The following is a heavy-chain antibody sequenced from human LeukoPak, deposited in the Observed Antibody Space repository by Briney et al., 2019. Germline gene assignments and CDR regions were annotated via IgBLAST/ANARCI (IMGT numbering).Heavy chain of an antibody. CDR1: GYTFTTYA. D-gene: IGHD3-10*01. J-gene: IGHJ3*02. V-gene: IGHV1-3*04. CDR2: INTGNGDT. CDR3: ARVGGDDYPVRDAFDI. Sequence: ASVTVSCKASGYTFTTYAIHWVRQAPGQRLEWLGWINTGNGDTRYSQTFQGRVTITRDTSASTAYMELSSLRPEDTAVYYCARVGGDDYPVRDAFDIWGQGTMVAVSS.